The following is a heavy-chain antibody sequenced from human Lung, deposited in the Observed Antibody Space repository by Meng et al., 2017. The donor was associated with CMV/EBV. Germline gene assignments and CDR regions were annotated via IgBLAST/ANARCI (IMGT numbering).Heavy chain of an antibody. CDR3: ARDGEYSSLREAVDY. Sequence: SGFPFSNYALRWVRQAPGKGLGWVAVISYAGSNKYYADSVKGRFTISRDNSKNTLYLQMNSLRAEDTAVNYCARDGEYSSLREAVDYWGQGTLVTVSS. CDR1: GFPFSNYA. J-gene: IGHJ4*02. D-gene: IGHD6-6*01. V-gene: IGHV3-30*04. CDR2: ISYAGSNK.